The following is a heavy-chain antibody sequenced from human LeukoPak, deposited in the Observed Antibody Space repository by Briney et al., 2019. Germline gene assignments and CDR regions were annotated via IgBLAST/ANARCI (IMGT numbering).Heavy chain of an antibody. CDR1: GFTVSSNY. J-gene: IGHJ4*02. D-gene: IGHD6-19*01. CDR2: IYSGGST. CDR3: ASAYSSGWSAFDY. V-gene: IGHV3-66*01. Sequence: GGSLRLSCAASGFTVSSNYMTWVRQAPGKGLEWVSIIYSGGSTYYADSVKGRFTISRDSSKNTLYLQMKSLRAEDTAVNYCASAYSSGWSAFDYWGQGTLVTVSS.